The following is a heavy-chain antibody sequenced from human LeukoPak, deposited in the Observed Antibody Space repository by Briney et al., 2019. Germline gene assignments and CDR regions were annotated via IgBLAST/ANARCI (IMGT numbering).Heavy chain of an antibody. CDR1: GYTFTSFD. Sequence: VASVKVSCKASGYTFTSFDINWVRQAAGQGPEWMGWMNPNSGNTGYAQKFQGRVTMTRSTSTSTAYMELSSLRSEDTAVYYCAKRDSSVVAPRTFDYWGQGTLVTVSS. J-gene: IGHJ4*02. CDR3: AKRDSSVVAPRTFDY. D-gene: IGHD5-12*01. CDR2: MNPNSGNT. V-gene: IGHV1-8*01.